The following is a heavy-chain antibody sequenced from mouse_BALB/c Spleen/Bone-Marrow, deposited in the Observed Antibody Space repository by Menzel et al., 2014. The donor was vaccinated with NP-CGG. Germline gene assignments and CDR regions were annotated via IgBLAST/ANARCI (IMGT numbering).Heavy chain of an antibody. J-gene: IGHJ4*01. CDR3: ARGDGNYLFYAMDY. Sequence: QVQPQQSGAELVRPGSSVKISCKASGYAFSSYWMNWVKQRPGQGLEWIGQIYPGDGDTNYNGKFKGKATLTADKSSSTAYMQLSSLTSEDSAVYFCARGDGNYLFYAMDYWGQGTSVTVSP. CDR2: IYPGDGDT. V-gene: IGHV1-80*01. D-gene: IGHD2-1*01. CDR1: GYAFSSYW.